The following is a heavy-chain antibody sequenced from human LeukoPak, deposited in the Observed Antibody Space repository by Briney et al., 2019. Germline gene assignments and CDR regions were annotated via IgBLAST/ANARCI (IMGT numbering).Heavy chain of an antibody. CDR2: IIPILGIA. Sequence: SVKVSCKASGGTFSSYTISWVRQAPGQGLEWMGRIIPILGIANYAQKFQGRVTITADKSTSTAYMELSSLRSKDTAVYYCARYGAPDYYYMDVWGKGTTVTVSS. CDR1: GGTFSSYT. CDR3: ARYGAPDYYYMDV. J-gene: IGHJ6*03. V-gene: IGHV1-69*02. D-gene: IGHD2-2*01.